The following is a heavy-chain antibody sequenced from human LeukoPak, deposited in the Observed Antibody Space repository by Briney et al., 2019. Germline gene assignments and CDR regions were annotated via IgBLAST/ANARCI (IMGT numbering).Heavy chain of an antibody. CDR2: INPNSGGT. D-gene: IGHD4-17*01. CDR1: GYTFTGYY. J-gene: IGHJ4*02. Sequence: GASVKVSCKASGYTFTGYYMHWVRQAPGQGLKWMGWINPNSGGTNYAQKFQGRVTMTRDTSISTAYMELSRLRSDDTAVYYCARGTGSTTTVTTIGFDYWGQGTLVTVSS. V-gene: IGHV1-2*02. CDR3: ARGTGSTTTVTTIGFDY.